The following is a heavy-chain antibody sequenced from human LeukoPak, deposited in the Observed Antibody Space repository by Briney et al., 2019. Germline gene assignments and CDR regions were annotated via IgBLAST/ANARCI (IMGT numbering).Heavy chain of an antibody. Sequence: GGSLRLSCAASGFTFSNAWMSWVRQAPGKGLEWVGRIKSKTDGGTTDYAAPVKGRFTISRDDSKNTLYLQMNSLKTEDTAVYYCTTGDIVVVPAAPDYWGQGTLVTVSS. D-gene: IGHD2-2*01. V-gene: IGHV3-15*01. CDR1: GFTFSNAW. CDR3: TTGDIVVVPAAPDY. CDR2: IKSKTDGGTT. J-gene: IGHJ4*02.